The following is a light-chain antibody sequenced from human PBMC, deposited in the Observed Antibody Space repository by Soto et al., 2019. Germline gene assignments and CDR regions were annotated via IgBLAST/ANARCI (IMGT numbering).Light chain of an antibody. CDR1: QSVSSY. CDR3: QQYADSPIT. Sequence: IVLTQSPATLSLSPWERSTLSSRASQSVSSYLAWYQQKPGQAPRLLIYDASNRATGSPDRFSGSGSGTDFSLTISRLEPEDFAVYYCQQYADSPITFGGGTKVDNK. CDR2: DAS. V-gene: IGKV3-11*01. J-gene: IGKJ4*01.